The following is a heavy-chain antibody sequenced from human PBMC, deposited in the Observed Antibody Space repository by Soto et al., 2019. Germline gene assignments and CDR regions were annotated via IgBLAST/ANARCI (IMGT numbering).Heavy chain of an antibody. Sequence: ASVKVSCKASGYTFSAYYTHWVRQAPGQGLEWMGWMNPKSGGTYFAQKFQGRVTMTTDTSTSTAYMELRSLRSDDTAVYYCARDLNYAFDIWGQGTMVTVSS. CDR3: ARDLNYAFDI. V-gene: IGHV1-2*02. CDR1: GYTFSAYY. J-gene: IGHJ3*02. CDR2: MNPKSGGT. D-gene: IGHD1-1*01.